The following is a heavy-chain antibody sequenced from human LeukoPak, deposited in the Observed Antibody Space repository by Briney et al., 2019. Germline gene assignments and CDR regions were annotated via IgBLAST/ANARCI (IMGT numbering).Heavy chain of an antibody. V-gene: IGHV1-18*04. CDR3: ARRGGQLAPTLYYYYGMDV. D-gene: IGHD2-2*01. Sequence: ASVKVSCKASGYTFTSYGISWVRQAPGQGLEWMGWISAYNGNTNYAQKLQGRVTMTTDTSTSTAYMELRSLRSDDTAVYYCARRGGQLAPTLYYYYGMDVWGKGTTVSVSS. CDR1: GYTFTSYG. CDR2: ISAYNGNT. J-gene: IGHJ6*04.